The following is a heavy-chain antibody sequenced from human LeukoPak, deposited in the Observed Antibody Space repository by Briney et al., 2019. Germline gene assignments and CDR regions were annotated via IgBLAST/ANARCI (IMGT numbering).Heavy chain of an antibody. CDR3: ARQMGVGVWALDY. CDR1: GGSISTGNYW. D-gene: IGHD3-16*01. CDR2: IFHTGKT. Sequence: SETLSLNCDVSGGSISTGNYWWGWLRQPPGKGLEWIGIIFHTGKTHDNPSLKSRVSMSVDTSKNQFSLRLSAVTAADTAVYYCARQMGVGVWALDYWGQGALVTVSS. J-gene: IGHJ4*02. V-gene: IGHV4-39*01.